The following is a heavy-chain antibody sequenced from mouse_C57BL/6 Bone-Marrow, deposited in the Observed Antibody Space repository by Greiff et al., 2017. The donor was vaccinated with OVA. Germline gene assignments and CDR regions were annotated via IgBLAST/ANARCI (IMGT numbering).Heavy chain of an antibody. CDR1: GFNIKDDY. CDR2: IDPENGDT. V-gene: IGHV14-4*01. CDR3: TTAAVVARYWYFDV. Sequence: EVQLQQSGAELVRPGASVKLSCTASGFNIKDDYMHWVKQRPEQGLEWIGWIDPENGDTEYASKFQGKATIPADTSSNTAYLQLSSLTSEDTAVYYCTTAAVVARYWYFDVWGTGTTVTVSS. D-gene: IGHD1-1*01. J-gene: IGHJ1*03.